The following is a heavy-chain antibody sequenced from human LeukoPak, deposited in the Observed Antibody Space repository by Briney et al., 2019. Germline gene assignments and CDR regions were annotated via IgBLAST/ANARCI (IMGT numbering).Heavy chain of an antibody. J-gene: IGHJ4*02. CDR2: IQTSGST. Sequence: SETLSLTCTVSGVSISRYYWSWIRQPAGKGLEWIGRIQTSGSTNYNPSLKSRIIMSVDTSKNQFSLKLTSVTVADTAVYYCAGDHQDYGANSALWYWGQGTLVIVSS. V-gene: IGHV4-4*07. D-gene: IGHD4-23*01. CDR3: AGDHQDYGANSALWY. CDR1: GVSISRYY.